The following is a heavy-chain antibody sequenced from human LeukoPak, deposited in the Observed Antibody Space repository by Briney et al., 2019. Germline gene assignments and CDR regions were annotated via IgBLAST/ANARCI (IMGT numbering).Heavy chain of an antibody. CDR1: GGTFSSYA. Sequence: SVKVSCKASGGTFSSYAISWVRQAPGQGLEWMGGIIPIFGTANYAQKFQGRVTITADESTSTAYMELSSLRSEDTAVYYCTTGPPSGWYGDFEYWGQGTLVTVSS. D-gene: IGHD6-19*01. CDR2: IIPIFGTA. J-gene: IGHJ4*02. V-gene: IGHV1-69*13. CDR3: TTGPPSGWYGDFEY.